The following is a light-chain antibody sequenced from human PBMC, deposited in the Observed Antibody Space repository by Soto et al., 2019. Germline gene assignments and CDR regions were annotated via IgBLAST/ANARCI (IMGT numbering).Light chain of an antibody. J-gene: IGKJ4*01. CDR1: QGISNY. V-gene: IGKV1-27*01. Sequence: DIQMTQSPSSLSASVGDRVTITCRASQGISNYLAWYQQKPGKVPKLLIYAASTLQSGVPSRFSGSGSGTDFTLTISRLQPEDVATYYCQKYSSAPLTFGVGTEVEIK. CDR3: QKYSSAPLT. CDR2: AAS.